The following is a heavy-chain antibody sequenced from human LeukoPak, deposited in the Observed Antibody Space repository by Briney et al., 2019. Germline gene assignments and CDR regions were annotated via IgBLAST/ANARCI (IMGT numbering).Heavy chain of an antibody. Sequence: ASVKVFCKASGYTFTGYYMHWVRQAPGQGLEWMGWINPNSGGTNYAQKFQGRVTMTRDTSISTAYMELSRLRSDDTAVYYCAKSTPYYDFWSGYYLIDYWGQGTLVTVSS. CDR2: INPNSGGT. V-gene: IGHV1-2*02. J-gene: IGHJ4*02. D-gene: IGHD3-3*01. CDR3: AKSTPYYDFWSGYYLIDY. CDR1: GYTFTGYY.